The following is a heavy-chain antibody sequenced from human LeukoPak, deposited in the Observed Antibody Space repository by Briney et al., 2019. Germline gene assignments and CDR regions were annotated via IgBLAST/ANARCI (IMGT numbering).Heavy chain of an antibody. J-gene: IGHJ4*02. CDR2: INGGSGDA. V-gene: IGHV1-3*01. Sequence: ASVKVSCKTSGYTFTSYGMHWVRQAPGQRLEWMGWINGGSGDAKYSQKFQDRVSITRDTSASTAYMEVRSLRSEDTAVYYCARASVSSSFVYWESAYFDYWGQGTLVTVSS. CDR1: GYTFTSYG. CDR3: ARASVSSSFVYWESAYFDY. D-gene: IGHD6-19*01.